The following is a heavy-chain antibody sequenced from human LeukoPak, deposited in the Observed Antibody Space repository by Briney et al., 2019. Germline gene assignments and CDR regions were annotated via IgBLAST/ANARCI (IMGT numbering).Heavy chain of an antibody. D-gene: IGHD4-23*01. J-gene: IGHJ4*02. V-gene: IGHV3-74*01. Sequence: GGSLRLSCAASGFTFSSYWMHWVRQAPGKGLVWVSRINSDGSSTSYADSVKGRFTISRDNAKNTLYLQMNSLRAEDTAVYYCARGGNSGPYFDYWGQGTLVTVSS. CDR1: GFTFSSYW. CDR3: ARGGNSGPYFDY. CDR2: INSDGSST.